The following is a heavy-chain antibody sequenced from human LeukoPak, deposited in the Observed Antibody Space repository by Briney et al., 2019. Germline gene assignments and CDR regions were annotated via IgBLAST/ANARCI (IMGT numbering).Heavy chain of an antibody. CDR1: GGSISSYY. CDR2: IYYSGST. D-gene: IGHD2-2*01. Sequence: SETLSFTCTVSGGSISSYYWSWIRQPPGKGLEWIGYIYYSGSTDYNPSLKSRVTISVDTSKNQFSLKLSSVTAADTAVYYCARETEDIVVVPAWFHRPNTDYYYYGMDVWGQGTTVTVSS. V-gene: IGHV4-59*01. J-gene: IGHJ6*02. CDR3: ARETEDIVVVPAWFHRPNTDYYYYGMDV.